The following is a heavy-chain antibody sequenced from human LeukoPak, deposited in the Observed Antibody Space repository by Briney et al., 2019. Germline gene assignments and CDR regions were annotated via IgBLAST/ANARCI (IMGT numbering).Heavy chain of an antibody. CDR3: ARVAPYEYVWGSYFFGSDY. D-gene: IGHD3-16*01. CDR1: GYTFTSYG. V-gene: IGHV1-18*01. CDR2: ISAYNGDT. J-gene: IGHJ4*02. Sequence: ASVNVSCKASGYTFTSYGISWVRQAPRQGVEGMGWISAYNGDTNYAQNLQGRVTMTTDTSTSTDYMELRSLRSDDTAVYYGARVAPYEYVWGSYFFGSDYWGQGTLVTVSS.